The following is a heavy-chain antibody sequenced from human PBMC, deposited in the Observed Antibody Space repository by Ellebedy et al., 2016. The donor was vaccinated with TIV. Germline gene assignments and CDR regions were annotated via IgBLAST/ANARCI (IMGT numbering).Heavy chain of an antibody. CDR3: ARGRGGFNLYYGMDV. CDR2: IYYSGST. J-gene: IGHJ6*02. D-gene: IGHD6-25*01. CDR1: GGSISSYY. Sequence: SETLSLTXTVSGGSISSYYWSWIRQPPGKGLEWIGYIYYSGSTNYNPSLKSRVTISVDTSKNQFSLKLSSVTAADTAVYYCARGRGGFNLYYGMDVWGQGTTVTVSS. V-gene: IGHV4-59*01.